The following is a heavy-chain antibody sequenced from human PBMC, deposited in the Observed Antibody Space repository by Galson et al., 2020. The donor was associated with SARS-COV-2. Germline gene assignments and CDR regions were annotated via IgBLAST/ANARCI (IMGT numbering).Heavy chain of an antibody. J-gene: IGHJ4*02. D-gene: IGHD5-18*01. CDR2: ISYDGNT. Sequence: GESLKISCAASGFSVSSKYMSWVRQAPGKGLEWVSVISYDGNTNYADSVRGRFTISRDTSKKTVSLHLNSLRADDTAMYYCVRDDGTAPYDYWGPGTLVTVSS. V-gene: IGHV3-53*05. CDR1: GFSVSSKY. CDR3: VRDDGTAPYDY.